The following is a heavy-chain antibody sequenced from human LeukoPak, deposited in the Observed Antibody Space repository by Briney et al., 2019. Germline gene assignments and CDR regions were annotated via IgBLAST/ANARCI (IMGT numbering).Heavy chain of an antibody. Sequence: HPGGSLRLSCAAPGYSSSNYAMSSVRQAPGKGLEWVSSIDNSSGSTFYAESVESRFTISRDTSQDTLYLQMTSLRDEDTAIYYCATPRGIVAVVAAPSFDHWGQGTMVTVSS. CDR1: GYSSSNYA. J-gene: IGHJ4*02. CDR3: ATPRGIVAVVAAPSFDH. D-gene: IGHD2-15*01. CDR2: IDNSSGST. V-gene: IGHV3-23*01.